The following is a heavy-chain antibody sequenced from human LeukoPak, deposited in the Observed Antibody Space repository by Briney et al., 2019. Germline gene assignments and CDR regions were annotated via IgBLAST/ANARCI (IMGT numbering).Heavy chain of an antibody. V-gene: IGHV4-59*01. CDR2: IYYSGST. J-gene: IGHJ4*02. D-gene: IGHD5-18*01. Sequence: SETLSLTCTVSGGSISSYYWSWLRQPPGKGLEWIGYIYYSGSTNYNPSLKSRVTISVDTSKNQFSLKLSSVTAADTAVYYCASNGYSYALDYWGQGTLVTVSS. CDR3: ASNGYSYALDY. CDR1: GGSISSYY.